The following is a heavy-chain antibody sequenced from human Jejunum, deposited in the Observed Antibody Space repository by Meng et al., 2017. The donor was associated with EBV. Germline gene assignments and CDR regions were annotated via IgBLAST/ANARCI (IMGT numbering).Heavy chain of an antibody. J-gene: IGHJ4*02. CDR3: AGLRYSGYDRAFDY. D-gene: IGHD5-12*01. CDR1: GGSVNRGNVY. V-gene: IGHV4-61*01. CDR2: IYYSGST. Sequence: QLQLPRSGTALVKPSETLSLTVTVSGGSVNRGNVYWSWIRQPQGKGLEWIGYIYYSGSTNYIPSLKSRVTISLDRSKNQFYLKLSSVTAADTAVYYCAGLRYSGYDRAFDYWGQGALVTVSS.